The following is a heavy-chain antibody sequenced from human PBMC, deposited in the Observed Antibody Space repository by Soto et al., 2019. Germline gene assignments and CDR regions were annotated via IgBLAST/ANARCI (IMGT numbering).Heavy chain of an antibody. CDR2: ISYDGSNK. J-gene: IGHJ4*02. CDR3: AKGPYYGSGSPFDY. Sequence: QVQLVESGGGVVQPGRSLRLSCAASGFTFSSYGMHWVRQAPGKGLGWVAVISYDGSNKYYADSVKGRFTISRDNSKNTLYLQMNSLRAEDTAVYYCAKGPYYGSGSPFDYWGQGTLVTVSS. V-gene: IGHV3-30*18. D-gene: IGHD3-10*01. CDR1: GFTFSSYG.